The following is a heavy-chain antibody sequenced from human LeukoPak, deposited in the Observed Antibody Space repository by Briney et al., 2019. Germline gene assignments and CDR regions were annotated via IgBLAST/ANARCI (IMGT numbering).Heavy chain of an antibody. D-gene: IGHD3-22*01. CDR1: GFTFDDYA. V-gene: IGHV3-9*03. CDR3: AKDMFPHYYDSSGLDY. Sequence: GGSLRLSCAASGFTFDDYAMHWVRQAPGKGLGWVSGIRWNSGSIGYADSVKGRFTISRDNAKNFLYLQMNSLRAEDMALYYCAKDMFPHYYDSSGLDYWGQGTLVTVSS. J-gene: IGHJ4*02. CDR2: IRWNSGSI.